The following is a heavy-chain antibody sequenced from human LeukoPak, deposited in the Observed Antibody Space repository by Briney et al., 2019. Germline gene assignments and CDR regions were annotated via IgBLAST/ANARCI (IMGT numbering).Heavy chain of an antibody. CDR1: GFTFSSYA. CDR2: ISGSGDST. D-gene: IGHD5-12*01. CDR3: ARVGYSGYDYDY. V-gene: IGHV3-23*01. Sequence: GGSLRLSCEASGFTFSSYAMSWVRQAPGKGLEWVSVISGSGDSTYYADSVEGRCTSSRDNSKDALYLQMISLRAEDTAVYYCARVGYSGYDYDYWGQGTLVTVSS. J-gene: IGHJ4*02.